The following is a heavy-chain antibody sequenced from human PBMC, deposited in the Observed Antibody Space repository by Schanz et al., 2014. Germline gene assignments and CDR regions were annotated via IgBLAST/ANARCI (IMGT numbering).Heavy chain of an antibody. J-gene: IGHJ6*02. CDR3: ARDDRAYYYGMDV. V-gene: IGHV1-2*04. D-gene: IGHD3-22*01. CDR1: RYTFNTYG. CDR2: INPNTGGT. Sequence: QVQLVQSGSELKKPGASVKVSCEASRYTFNTYGLNWVRQAPGQGLEWMGWINPNTGGTNFAQKFQGWVTVTRDTSISTVYMELSRVTYEDTAVYYCARDDRAYYYGMDVWGQGTTXTVSS.